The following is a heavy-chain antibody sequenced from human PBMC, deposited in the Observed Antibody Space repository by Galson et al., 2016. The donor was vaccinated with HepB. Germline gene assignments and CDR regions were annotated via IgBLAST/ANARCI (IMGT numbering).Heavy chain of an antibody. J-gene: IGHJ4*02. CDR3: VVWDTGAAS. CDR2: TKNRTNGYTK. D-gene: IGHD1-26*01. CDR1: GFTLSERY. V-gene: IGHV3-72*01. Sequence: SLRLSCAASGFTLSERYMDWVRRAPGKGLEWVARTKNRTNGYTKEYAASVRDRFTISRDDSKNSLYLQMNSLKTEDTAVSYCVVWDTGAASWGQGTLVTVSS.